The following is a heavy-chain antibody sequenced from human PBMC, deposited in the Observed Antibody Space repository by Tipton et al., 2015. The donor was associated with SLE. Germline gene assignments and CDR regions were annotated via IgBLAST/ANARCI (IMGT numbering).Heavy chain of an antibody. Sequence: SLRLSCAASGFTFSSYAMSWVRQAPGKGLEWVSAISGSGGSTYYADSVKGRFTISRDNFKNTLYLQMNSLRAEDTAVYYCAKALVVVVAATPCYFDYWGQGTLVTVSS. D-gene: IGHD2-15*01. CDR2: ISGSGGST. CDR1: GFTFSSYA. V-gene: IGHV3-23*01. J-gene: IGHJ4*02. CDR3: AKALVVVVAATPCYFDY.